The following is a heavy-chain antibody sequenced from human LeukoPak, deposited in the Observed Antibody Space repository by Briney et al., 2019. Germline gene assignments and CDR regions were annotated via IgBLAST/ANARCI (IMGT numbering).Heavy chain of an antibody. D-gene: IGHD2-2*01. Sequence: GGSLRLSCTASGFTFSDYAMSWFRQAPGKGLEWVGFIRSKAYGGTTEYAASVQGRFTISRDDSKSIAYLQMNSLKTEDTAVYYCTRDLSTSCYDYWGQGTLVTVSS. V-gene: IGHV3-49*03. CDR1: GFTFSDYA. J-gene: IGHJ4*02. CDR2: IRSKAYGGTT. CDR3: TRDLSTSCYDY.